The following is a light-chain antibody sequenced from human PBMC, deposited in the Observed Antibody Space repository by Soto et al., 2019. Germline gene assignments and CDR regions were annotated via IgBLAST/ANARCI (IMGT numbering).Light chain of an antibody. J-gene: IGLJ1*01. CDR1: SSDVGGYNY. CDR3: SSYTSSGTLYV. V-gene: IGLV2-14*01. Sequence: QSALTQPASVSGSPGQSITISCTGTSSDVGGYNYVSWYQQHPGKAPKLMIYDVSNWPSGVSNRFSGSKSGNTASLTISGLQAEDEADYYCSSYTSSGTLYVFGTGTKLTVL. CDR2: DVS.